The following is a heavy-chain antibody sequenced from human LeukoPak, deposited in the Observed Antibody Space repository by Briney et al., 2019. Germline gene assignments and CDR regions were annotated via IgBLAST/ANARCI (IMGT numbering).Heavy chain of an antibody. CDR2: INHSGST. D-gene: IGHD1-26*01. CDR3: ARAIVGAQSSYRYYYMDV. V-gene: IGHV4-34*01. Sequence: SETLSLTCAVYGGSFSGYYWSWIRQPPGKGLEWIGEINHSGSTNYNPSLKSRVTISVDTSKNQFSLKLSSVTAADTAVYYCARAIVGAQSSYRYYYMDVWGKGTTVTVSS. CDR1: GGSFSGYY. J-gene: IGHJ6*03.